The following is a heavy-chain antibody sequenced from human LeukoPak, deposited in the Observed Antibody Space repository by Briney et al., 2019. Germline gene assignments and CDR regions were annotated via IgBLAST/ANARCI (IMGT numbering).Heavy chain of an antibody. Sequence: PGRSLRLSCAASGFTFSSYAMHWVRQAPGKGLEWVAVISYDGSNKYYAGSVKGRFTISRDNSKNSLYLQMNSLRDEDTAVYYCARDLWFGELLLDYWGQGTLVTVSS. CDR1: GFTFSSYA. CDR2: ISYDGSNK. D-gene: IGHD3-10*01. CDR3: ARDLWFGELLLDY. V-gene: IGHV3-30-3*01. J-gene: IGHJ4*02.